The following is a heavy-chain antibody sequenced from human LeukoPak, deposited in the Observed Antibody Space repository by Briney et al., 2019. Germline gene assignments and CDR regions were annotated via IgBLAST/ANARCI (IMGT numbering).Heavy chain of an antibody. CDR2: IKQDGSEK. D-gene: IGHD3-10*01. Sequence: GGSLRLXCAASGFTFSSYWMSWVRQAPGKGLEWVANIKQDGSEKYYVDSVKGRFTISRDNAKNSLYLQMNSLRAEDTAVYYCASPPGEYYYMDVWGKGTTVTVSS. V-gene: IGHV3-7*01. CDR3: ASPPGEYYYMDV. J-gene: IGHJ6*03. CDR1: GFTFSSYW.